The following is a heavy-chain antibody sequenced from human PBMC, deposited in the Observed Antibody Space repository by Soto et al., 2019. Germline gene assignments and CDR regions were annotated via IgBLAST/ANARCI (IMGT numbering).Heavy chain of an antibody. CDR1: GGTISSSSYY. V-gene: IGHV4-39*01. CDR3: ARHSNFSSGYYTERDY. J-gene: IGHJ4*02. D-gene: IGHD3-3*01. CDR2: IYYSGST. Sequence: PSETLSLTCAVSGGTISSSSYYWGWIHQPPGKGLEWIGSIYYSGSTYYNPSLKSRVTISVDTSKNQFSLKLSSVTAADTAVYYCARHSNFSSGYYTERDYWGQGTLVTVSS.